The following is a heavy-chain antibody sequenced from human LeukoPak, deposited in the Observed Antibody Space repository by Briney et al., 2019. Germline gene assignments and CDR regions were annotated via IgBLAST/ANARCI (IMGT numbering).Heavy chain of an antibody. D-gene: IGHD6-13*01. CDR2: IDTAGDT. CDR3: AGHSSSWFYFDY. Sequence: GGSLRLSCAASGFTFSTYDMHWVRQGTGKGLEWVSAIDTAGDTYYPASVKGRFTISRDNSKNTLYLQMNSLRAEDTAVYYCAGHSSSWFYFDYWGQGTLVTVSS. CDR1: GFTFSTYD. J-gene: IGHJ4*02. V-gene: IGHV3-13*01.